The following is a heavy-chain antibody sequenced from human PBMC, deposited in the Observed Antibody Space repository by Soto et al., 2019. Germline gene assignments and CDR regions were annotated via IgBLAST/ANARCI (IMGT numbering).Heavy chain of an antibody. D-gene: IGHD2-2*01. V-gene: IGHV3-21*01. Sequence: PGGSLRLSCAASGFTFSTYSFHWVRQAPGRGPEWVSSISSSSNYIYYADSVRGRFTISRDNAKNSVNLQMNSLRAEDTAVYYCARGQDIVVVPAKDGGGMDVWGQGTTVTVSS. CDR3: ARGQDIVVVPAKDGGGMDV. CDR1: GFTFSTYS. J-gene: IGHJ6*02. CDR2: ISSSSNYI.